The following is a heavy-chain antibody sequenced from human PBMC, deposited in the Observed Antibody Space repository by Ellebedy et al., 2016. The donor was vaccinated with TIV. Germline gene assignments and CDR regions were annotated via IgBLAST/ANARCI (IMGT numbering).Heavy chain of an antibody. CDR1: GFTFRDSA. CDR3: NACGDYYSFHVDV. CDR2: IRTKVNNYAT. D-gene: IGHD3-16*01. Sequence: GESLKISFAASGFTFRDSAIHWVRQASGQGLEWVGRIRTKVNNYATAYAASMKGRFTISRDDSKNTAYLQVHSLNTEDTAVYDCNACGDYYSFHVDVWGRGTTVTVSS. J-gene: IGHJ6*02. V-gene: IGHV3-73*01.